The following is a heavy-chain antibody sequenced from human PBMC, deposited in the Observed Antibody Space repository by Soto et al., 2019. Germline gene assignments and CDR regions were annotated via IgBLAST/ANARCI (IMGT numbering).Heavy chain of an antibody. CDR2: IIPIFGTP. V-gene: IGHV1-69*05. D-gene: IGHD1-1*01. J-gene: IGHJ5*02. Sequence: SVKVSCKASGGTSSNYVISWVRQAPGQGLEWMGGIIPIFGTPIYAQKFQGRVTMTTDTSTSTGYMDLRSLRSDDTAVYYCARHNSQWPNWFDPWGQGTLVTVSS. CDR3: ARHNSQWPNWFDP. CDR1: GGTSSNYV.